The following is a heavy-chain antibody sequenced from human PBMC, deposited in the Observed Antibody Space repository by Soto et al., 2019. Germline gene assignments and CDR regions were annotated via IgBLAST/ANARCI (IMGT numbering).Heavy chain of an antibody. D-gene: IGHD2-2*01. CDR2: ISGSGGST. V-gene: IGHV3-23*01. Sequence: GGSLRLSCAASGFTFSSYAMSWVRQAPGKGLEWVSAISGSGGSTYYADSVKGRFTISRDNSKNTLYLQMNSLRAEDTAVYYCAKEGDIVVVPAAPNWFDPWGQGTLVTVSS. CDR1: GFTFSSYA. CDR3: AKEGDIVVVPAAPNWFDP. J-gene: IGHJ5*02.